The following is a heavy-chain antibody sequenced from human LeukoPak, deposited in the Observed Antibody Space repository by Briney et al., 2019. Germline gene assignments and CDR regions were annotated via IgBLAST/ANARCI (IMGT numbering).Heavy chain of an antibody. Sequence: LVKVSCKASGGTFSSYAISWVRQAPGQGLEWMGRIIPIFGTANYAQKFQGRVTITTDESTSTAYMELSSLRSEDTAVYYCARGGITMVRGVIANGGNWFDPWGQGTLVTVSS. CDR3: ARGGITMVRGVIANGGNWFDP. D-gene: IGHD3-10*01. V-gene: IGHV1-69*05. CDR2: IIPIFGTA. CDR1: GGTFSSYA. J-gene: IGHJ5*02.